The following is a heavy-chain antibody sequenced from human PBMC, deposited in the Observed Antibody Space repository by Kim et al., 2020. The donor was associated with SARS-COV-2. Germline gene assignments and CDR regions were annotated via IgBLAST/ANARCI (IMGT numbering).Heavy chain of an antibody. Sequence: GESLKISCKGSGYSFTSYWIGWVRQMPGKGLEWMGIIYPGDSDTRYSPSFQGQVTISADKSISTAYLQWSSLKASDTAMYYCARLGGVSSGWLRFGHVFDDWGQGTLVTVSS. CDR2: IYPGDSDT. V-gene: IGHV5-51*01. J-gene: IGHJ4*02. CDR1: GYSFTSYW. CDR3: ARLGGVSSGWLRFGHVFDD. D-gene: IGHD6-19*01.